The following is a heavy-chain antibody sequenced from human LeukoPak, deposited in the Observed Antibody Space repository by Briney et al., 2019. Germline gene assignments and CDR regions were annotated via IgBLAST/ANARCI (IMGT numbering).Heavy chain of an antibody. CDR1: GYTFTGYY. V-gene: IGHV1-2*02. J-gene: IGHJ4*02. D-gene: IGHD6-13*01. Sequence: ASVKVSCKASGYTFTGYYMHWVRQAPGQGLEWMGWINPNSGGTNYAQKFQGRVTMTRDTSISTAYMELSRPRSDDTAVYYCARSRSIAAAGTHFDYWGQGTLVTVSS. CDR3: ARSRSIAAAGTHFDY. CDR2: INPNSGGT.